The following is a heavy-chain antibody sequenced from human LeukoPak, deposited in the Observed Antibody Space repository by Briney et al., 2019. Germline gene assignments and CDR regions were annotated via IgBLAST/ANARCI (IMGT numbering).Heavy chain of an antibody. CDR2: INSIGST. D-gene: IGHD2/OR15-2a*01. Sequence: GGSLRLSCAASGFTVSSSFMSWVRQAPGKGLEWVSVINSIGSTSYSDYVEGRCTISSGNSTNTSFFHINSLLAEETAVDYCARDEVYLCREDAFDIWGQGTMVTVSS. V-gene: IGHV3-53*01. J-gene: IGHJ3*02. CDR1: GFTVSSSF. CDR3: ARDEVYLCREDAFDI.